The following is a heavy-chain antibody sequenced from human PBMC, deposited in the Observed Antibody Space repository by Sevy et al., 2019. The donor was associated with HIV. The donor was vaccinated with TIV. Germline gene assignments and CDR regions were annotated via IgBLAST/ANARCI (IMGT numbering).Heavy chain of an antibody. CDR1: GGTFNSFA. D-gene: IGHD1-26*01. V-gene: IGHV1-69*13. J-gene: IGHJ5*02. CDR3: ARLGGTNWFDP. Sequence: ASVKVSCKASGGTFNSFAISWVRQAPGQGLEWMGGIIPIFGTANYAQRFQGRVTIVADESTSTAYMELSSLRSEDTALYYCARLGGTNWFDPWGQGTLVTVSS. CDR2: IIPIFGTA.